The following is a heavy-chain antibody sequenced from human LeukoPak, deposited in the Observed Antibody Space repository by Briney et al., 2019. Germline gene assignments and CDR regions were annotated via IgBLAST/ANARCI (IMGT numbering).Heavy chain of an antibody. D-gene: IGHD6-13*01. CDR3: ARDRKEVAAAAPLDY. CDR1: GFTFSSYG. J-gene: IGHJ4*02. Sequence: GGSLRLSCAASGFTFSSYGMHWVRQAPGKGLEWVAVIRYDGSNKYYADSVKGRFTISRDNSKNTLYLQMNSLRAEDTAVYYCARDRKEVAAAAPLDYWGQGTLVTVSS. V-gene: IGHV3-33*08. CDR2: IRYDGSNK.